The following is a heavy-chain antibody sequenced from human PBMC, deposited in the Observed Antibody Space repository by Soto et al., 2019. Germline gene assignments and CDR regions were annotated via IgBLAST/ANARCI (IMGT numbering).Heavy chain of an antibody. J-gene: IGHJ5*02. V-gene: IGHV1-8*01. CDR3: ARGLEWSWSLDP. CDR2: MNPNSGNT. Sequence: SVKVFCKASGYTFTSYYINWVRQATGQGLEWMGWMNPNSGNTGYAQKFQGRVTMTRNTSISTAYMELSSLRSEDTAMYYCARGLEWSWSLDPWGQGTLVTVS. D-gene: IGHD3-3*01. CDR1: GYTFTSYY.